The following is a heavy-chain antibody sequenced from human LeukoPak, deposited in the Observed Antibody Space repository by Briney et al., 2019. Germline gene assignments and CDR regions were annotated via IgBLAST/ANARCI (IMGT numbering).Heavy chain of an antibody. CDR2: ISTSGGTI. CDR1: GFTFSDYY. V-gene: IGHV3-11*01. D-gene: IGHD5-24*01. CDR3: ARDWVGDGYNYYHYFDC. Sequence: KPGGSLRRSCAASGFTFSDYYMSWIRQAPGKGLEWVSYISTSGGTIYYADSVKGRFTISRDNAKNSLYLQMSSLRAEDTAVYYCARDWVGDGYNYYHYFDCWGQGALVTVSS. J-gene: IGHJ4*02.